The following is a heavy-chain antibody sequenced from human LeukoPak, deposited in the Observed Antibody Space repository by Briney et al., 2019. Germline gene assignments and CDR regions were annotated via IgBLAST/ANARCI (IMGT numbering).Heavy chain of an antibody. D-gene: IGHD2-21*01. Sequence: GGSLRPSCAASGLAFSSYAMSWVRQAPGKGLEWVSGISGSGGSTYYADSVKGRFTISRDNSNNTLYLQMNSLRAEDTAVYYCAKVPLTWLVRDYYYMDVWDKGTTVTVSS. CDR1: GLAFSSYA. J-gene: IGHJ6*03. CDR3: AKVPLTWLVRDYYYMDV. CDR2: ISGSGGST. V-gene: IGHV3-23*01.